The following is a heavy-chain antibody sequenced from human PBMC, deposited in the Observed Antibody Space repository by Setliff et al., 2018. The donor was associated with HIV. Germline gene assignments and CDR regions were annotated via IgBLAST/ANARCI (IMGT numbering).Heavy chain of an antibody. V-gene: IGHV3-7*01. CDR1: GFTFSNFW. J-gene: IGHJ4*02. CDR2: IKEDGSET. CDR3: ARDATRGGDFDF. D-gene: IGHD1-26*01. Sequence: PGGSLRLSCATSGFTFSNFWMTWVRQAPGKGLEWVANIKEDGSETFYVDSVKGRFTMSRDNAKNLVYLEMNSLKVEDTAVYYCARDATRGGDFDFWGQGTLATVSS.